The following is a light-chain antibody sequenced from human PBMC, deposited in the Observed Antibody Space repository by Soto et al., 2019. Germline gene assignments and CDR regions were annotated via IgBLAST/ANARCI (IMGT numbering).Light chain of an antibody. V-gene: IGLV2-14*01. CDR1: SRDVGAYNL. CDR2: EVR. J-gene: IGLJ2*01. CDR3: SAYTTRSTLV. Sequence: QSALTQPASVSGSPGQSITISCTGTSRDVGAYNLVSWYQQHPGKAPKLLIYEVRNRPSGIPFRFSGSRSGNTASLTISGLLAEDEADYYCSAYTTRSTLVFGGGTQLTVL.